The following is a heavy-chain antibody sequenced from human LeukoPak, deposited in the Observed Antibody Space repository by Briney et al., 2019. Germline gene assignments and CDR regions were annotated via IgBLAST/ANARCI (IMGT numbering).Heavy chain of an antibody. CDR1: GFTFSSYS. J-gene: IGHJ4*02. CDR2: IKQDGSEK. D-gene: IGHD1-26*01. V-gene: IGHV3-7*01. Sequence: GGSLRLSCAASGFTFSSYSMNWVRQAPGKGLEWVANIKQDGSEKYYVDSVKGRFTISRDNAKNPLYLQMNSLRAEDAAVYYCARVGLYSGSYNGFDYWGQGTLVTVSS. CDR3: ARVGLYSGSYNGFDY.